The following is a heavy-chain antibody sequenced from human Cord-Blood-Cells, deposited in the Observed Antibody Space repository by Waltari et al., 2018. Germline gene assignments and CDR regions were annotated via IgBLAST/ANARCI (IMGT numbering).Heavy chain of an antibody. CDR3: ASGRDCGGDCYSFAFDI. Sequence: EVQLVQSGAEVKKPGESLKISCKGSGYSFTSYWIGWVRQMPGKGLEWLGFLIPGDSDTRYSPSVQGQVTISADKSISTAYLQWSSLKASDTAMYYCASGRDCGGDCYSFAFDIWGQGTMVTVSS. CDR1: GYSFTSYW. J-gene: IGHJ3*02. D-gene: IGHD2-21*01. V-gene: IGHV5-51*01. CDR2: LIPGDSDT.